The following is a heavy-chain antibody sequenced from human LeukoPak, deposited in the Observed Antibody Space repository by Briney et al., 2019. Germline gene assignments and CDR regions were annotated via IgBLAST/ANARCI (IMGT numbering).Heavy chain of an antibody. D-gene: IGHD1-20*01. CDR2: ISGSGGST. Sequence: HPGGALRLSCSAPGFTFSSYAMSSVRQAPGKGLERVSAISGSGGSTYDADSVKGRFTISRDNSKNPLDLQMNSLRPEGTAVYYCAKDRRVYNWNPTFNFDYWGQGTLVTVSS. CDR3: AKDRRVYNWNPTFNFDY. CDR1: GFTFSSYA. J-gene: IGHJ4*02. V-gene: IGHV3-23*01.